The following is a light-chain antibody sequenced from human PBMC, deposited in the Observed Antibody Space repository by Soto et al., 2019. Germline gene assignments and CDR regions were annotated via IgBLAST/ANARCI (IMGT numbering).Light chain of an antibody. CDR3: QQYGSSPYT. V-gene: IGKV3-20*01. J-gene: IGKJ2*01. Sequence: EIVLTQSPGTLSLSPGERATLSCRASQSVSSSYLAWYQQKPGQAPRLLIYGASSWATGIPDRFSGSGSGTDFTLTISRLEPEDFEVYYCQQYGSSPYTFGQGSKLEIK. CDR2: GAS. CDR1: QSVSSSY.